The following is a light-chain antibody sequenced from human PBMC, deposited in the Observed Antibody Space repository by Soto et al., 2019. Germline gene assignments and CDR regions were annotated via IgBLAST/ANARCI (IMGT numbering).Light chain of an antibody. CDR2: WAS. V-gene: IGKV4-1*01. Sequence: DIVMTQSPDSLVVSLGERATINCKSSQSVLYSSDNKNYFGWYQQKPGQPPRLLINWASTRESGVPDRFSGSGSGSDFTLTITSLQAEDVAVYYCQQFFGSPRTFGGGTKVEI. CDR3: QQFFGSPRT. J-gene: IGKJ4*01. CDR1: QSVLYSSDNKNY.